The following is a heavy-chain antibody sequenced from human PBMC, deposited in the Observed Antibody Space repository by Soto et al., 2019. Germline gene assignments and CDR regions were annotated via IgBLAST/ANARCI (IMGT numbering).Heavy chain of an antibody. D-gene: IGHD5-12*01. Sequence: QVQLVQSGGEVKKPGASVTVSCKASGYTFINYHITWVRQAPGQGLEWMAWINTYNGMTDYAQRFQGRVTMTRDTSTSTAYMELRNLGSDGTALYFCAKSPRGEMATDWGQGTLVTVSS. J-gene: IGHJ4*02. V-gene: IGHV1-18*01. CDR2: INTYNGMT. CDR1: GYTFINYH. CDR3: AKSPRGEMATD.